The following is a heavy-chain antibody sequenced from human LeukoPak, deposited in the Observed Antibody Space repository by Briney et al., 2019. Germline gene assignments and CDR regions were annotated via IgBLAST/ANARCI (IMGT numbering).Heavy chain of an antibody. CDR1: GVTFSNYG. CDR2: IIPFLDVT. Sequence: GSSVKVSCKASGVTFSNYGFSWVRQAPGQGLEWMGRIIPFLDVTTYAQKFQYRVTISADKSTNTVYMEINSLKSEDTAVYFCASAAVIWYFDLWGRGSLVTVSS. J-gene: IGHJ2*01. D-gene: IGHD6-25*01. V-gene: IGHV1-69*04. CDR3: ASAAVIWYFDL.